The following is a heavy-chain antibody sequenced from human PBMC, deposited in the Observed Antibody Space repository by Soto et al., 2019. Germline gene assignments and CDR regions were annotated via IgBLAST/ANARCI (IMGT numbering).Heavy chain of an antibody. CDR3: AKSLSDADGYEIVRTPFDY. D-gene: IGHD5-12*01. V-gene: IGHV3-23*01. CDR2: ISGSGGST. Sequence: GGSLRLSCAASGFTFSSYAMSWVRQAPGKGLEWVSAISGSGGSTYYADSVKGRFTISRDNSKNTLYLQMNSLRAEDTAVYYCAKSLSDADGYEIVRTPFDYWGQGTLVTVSS. CDR1: GFTFSSYA. J-gene: IGHJ4*02.